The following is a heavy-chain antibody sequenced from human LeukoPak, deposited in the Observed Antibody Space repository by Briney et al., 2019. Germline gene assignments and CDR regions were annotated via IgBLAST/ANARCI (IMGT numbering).Heavy chain of an antibody. CDR2: VYTSGST. J-gene: IGHJ4*02. Sequence: SETLSLTCNVSGGSISRYYWSWIRQPAGKGLEWIGRVYTSGSTNYNPSLKSRVTMSVETSESQFSLKLSSVTAADTAIYYCARGGEVGGTGSRFDYWGQGTLVTVSS. D-gene: IGHD1-26*01. CDR1: GGSISRYY. V-gene: IGHV4-4*07. CDR3: ARGGEVGGTGSRFDY.